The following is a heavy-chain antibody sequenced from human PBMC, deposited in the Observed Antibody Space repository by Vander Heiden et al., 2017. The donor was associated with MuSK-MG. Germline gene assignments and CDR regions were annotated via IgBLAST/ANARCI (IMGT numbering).Heavy chain of an antibody. V-gene: IGHV3-9*01. Sequence: EVQLVESGGGLVQPGRSLRLSCAASGFTFDAYAMHWVRQAPGKGLEWVSGISWNSGSIGYADSVKGRFTISGDNAKNSLYLQMNSLRAEDTALYYCAKASARYSSGWTDFDYWGQGTLVTVSS. CDR1: GFTFDAYA. J-gene: IGHJ4*02. D-gene: IGHD6-19*01. CDR2: ISWNSGSI. CDR3: AKASARYSSGWTDFDY.